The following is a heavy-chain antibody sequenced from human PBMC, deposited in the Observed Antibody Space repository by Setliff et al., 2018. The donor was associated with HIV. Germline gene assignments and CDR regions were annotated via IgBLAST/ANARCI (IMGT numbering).Heavy chain of an antibody. CDR3: ASSYSSSWSYFDH. J-gene: IGHJ4*02. Sequence: SETLSLTCSVYGGSFSAYYWSWIRQPPGKGLEWIGEIKHSGSTNYNPSLKSRVTISVDKSKNQFSLKLNSVTVADTAVYYCASSYSSSWSYFDHWGQGTLVTVS. CDR2: IKHSGST. D-gene: IGHD6-13*01. CDR1: GGSFSAYY. V-gene: IGHV4-34*01.